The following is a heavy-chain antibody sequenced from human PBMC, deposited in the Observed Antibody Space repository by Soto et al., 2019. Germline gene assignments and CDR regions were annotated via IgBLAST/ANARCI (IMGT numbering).Heavy chain of an antibody. Sequence: EVQLLESGGGLVQPGGSLRLSCAASGFTFSSYAMSWVRQAPGKGLEWVSAISGSGGSTYYADSVKGRFTISRDNSKNSXXLKMNGLRAEDKSVYYCAKHDGPSIAAAELIAFDIWGQGTMVTVSS. D-gene: IGHD6-13*01. CDR3: AKHDGPSIAAAELIAFDI. V-gene: IGHV3-23*01. CDR1: GFTFSSYA. J-gene: IGHJ3*02. CDR2: ISGSGGST.